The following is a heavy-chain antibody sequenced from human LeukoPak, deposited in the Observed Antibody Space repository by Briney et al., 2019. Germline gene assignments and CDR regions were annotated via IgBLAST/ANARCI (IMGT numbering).Heavy chain of an antibody. D-gene: IGHD6-19*01. J-gene: IGHJ4*02. CDR2: ISSSSSTI. Sequence: GGSLRLSCAAPGFTFSSYSMNWVRQAPGKGLEWVSYISSSSSTIYYADSVKGRFTISRDNAKNSLYLQMNSLRAEDTAVYYCIVLAVAGTFGFDYWGQGTLVTVSS. V-gene: IGHV3-48*01. CDR1: GFTFSSYS. CDR3: IVLAVAGTFGFDY.